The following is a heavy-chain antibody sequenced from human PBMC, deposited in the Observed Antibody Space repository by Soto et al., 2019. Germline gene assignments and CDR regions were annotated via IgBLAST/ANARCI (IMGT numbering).Heavy chain of an antibody. Sequence: ASVKVSCKASGYTFTSHYIHWVRQAPGQGLEWMGWINPNSGGTNYAQKFQGWVTMTRDTSISTAYMELSRLRSDDTAVYYCAREGYLTLYDSSGYYGYWGQETLVTVSS. CDR2: INPNSGGT. J-gene: IGHJ4*02. CDR1: GYTFTSHY. CDR3: AREGYLTLYDSSGYYGY. V-gene: IGHV1-2*04. D-gene: IGHD3-22*01.